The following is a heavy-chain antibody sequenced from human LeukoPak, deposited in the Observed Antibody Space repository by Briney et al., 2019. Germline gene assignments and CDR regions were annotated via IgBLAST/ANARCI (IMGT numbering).Heavy chain of an antibody. CDR2: ISGSGSDS. Sequence: AGGSLRLSCVACGFSFSDYYMSWIRQAPGRGLESISYISGSGSDSYYADSVKGRFTISRDNANNSLYLQMNSLRAEDTAVYYCARSIGYYYTMDVWGQGTTVTASS. D-gene: IGHD3-22*01. J-gene: IGHJ6*02. V-gene: IGHV3-11*01. CDR1: GFSFSDYY. CDR3: ARSIGYYYTMDV.